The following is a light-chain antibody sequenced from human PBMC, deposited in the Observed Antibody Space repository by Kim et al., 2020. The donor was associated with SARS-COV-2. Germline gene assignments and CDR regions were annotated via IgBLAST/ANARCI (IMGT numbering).Light chain of an antibody. CDR2: DVS. J-gene: IGLJ2*01. Sequence: PGQSITISCTGTSSDVGGYNYVSWYQQYPGKAPKLMIYDVSNRPSGFSNRFSGSKSGNTASLTISGLQAEDEADYYCSSYTSSARVFGGGTQLTVL. V-gene: IGLV2-14*03. CDR1: SSDVGGYNY. CDR3: SSYTSSARV.